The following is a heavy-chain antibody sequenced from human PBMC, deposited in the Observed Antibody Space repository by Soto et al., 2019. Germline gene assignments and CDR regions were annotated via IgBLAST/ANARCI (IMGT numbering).Heavy chain of an antibody. Sequence: QVQLQESGPGLVKPSETLSLTCTVSGGSISSYYWSWIRQPPGKGLEWIAYIYYSGSTNYNPSLKSRVTISVDTSKNQFSLKLSSVTAADTAVYYCARGDGSVTACYYYYGMDVWGQGTTVTVSS. V-gene: IGHV4-59*01. CDR1: GGSISSYY. D-gene: IGHD1-26*01. J-gene: IGHJ6*02. CDR2: IYYSGST. CDR3: ARGDGSVTACYYYYGMDV.